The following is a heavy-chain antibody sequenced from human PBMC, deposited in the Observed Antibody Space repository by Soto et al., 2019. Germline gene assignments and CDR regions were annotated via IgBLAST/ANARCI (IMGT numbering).Heavy chain of an antibody. Sequence: GGSMRLSCAASGFTFNSYGMHWVRQAPGKGLEWVAVISYDGSNKYYADSVKGRFTISRDNSKNTLYLQMNSLRTEDTAVYYCAKDRTVSYFDYWGQGTLVTVSS. CDR2: ISYDGSNK. CDR3: AKDRTVSYFDY. D-gene: IGHD4-17*01. V-gene: IGHV3-30*18. J-gene: IGHJ4*02. CDR1: GFTFNSYG.